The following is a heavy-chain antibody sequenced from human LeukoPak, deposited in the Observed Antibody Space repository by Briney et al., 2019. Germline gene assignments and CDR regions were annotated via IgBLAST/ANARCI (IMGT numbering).Heavy chain of an antibody. J-gene: IGHJ5*02. D-gene: IGHD6-19*01. CDR2: INPNSGGT. CDR1: GYTFTGYN. V-gene: IGHV1-2*06. Sequence: ASVTVSCKASGYTFTGYNMHWVRHPPGQGLEWMGRINPNSGGTNYAQMVQGRVTMTRDTSISTAYMELSRLRSDDTAVYYCARDHIALGDWFDPWGQGTLVTVSS. CDR3: ARDHIALGDWFDP.